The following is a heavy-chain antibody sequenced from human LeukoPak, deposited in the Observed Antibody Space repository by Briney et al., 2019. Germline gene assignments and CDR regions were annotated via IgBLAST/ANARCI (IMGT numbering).Heavy chain of an antibody. CDR2: IYPVDSDT. Sequence: GQSLTISCQGSGYSFTSYWIGWVRQMRGKGLGWMGIIYPVDSDTRYSPSSQGQVTISADKSISTAYMPWSSLKASDTAMYYCARAIGNYFDYWGQGTLVTVSS. V-gene: IGHV5-51*01. CDR3: ARAIGNYFDY. D-gene: IGHD2/OR15-2a*01. CDR1: GYSFTSYW. J-gene: IGHJ4*02.